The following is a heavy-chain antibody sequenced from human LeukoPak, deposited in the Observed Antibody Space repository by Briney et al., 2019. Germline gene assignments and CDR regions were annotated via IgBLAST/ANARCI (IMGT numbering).Heavy chain of an antibody. Sequence: ASVKVSCKASGYTFTGYYMHWVRQAPGRGLEWMGWINPNSGGTNYAQKFQGRVTMTRDTSISTVYMELSRLRSGDTAVYYCARGGGTKRVGEYYFDYWGQGTLVTVSS. CDR3: ARGGGTKRVGEYYFDY. CDR2: INPNSGGT. J-gene: IGHJ4*02. V-gene: IGHV1-2*02. D-gene: IGHD3-10*01. CDR1: GYTFTGYY.